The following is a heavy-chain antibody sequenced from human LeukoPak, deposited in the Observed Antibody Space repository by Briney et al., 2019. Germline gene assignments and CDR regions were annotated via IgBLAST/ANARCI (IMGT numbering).Heavy chain of an antibody. CDR3: AREAGNGYSPFEY. V-gene: IGHV4-34*01. Sequence: SETLSLTCAVYGGSFSGYYWSWIRQPPGKGLEWIGEINHSGSSNYNPSLKSGVTISVDTSKNQFSLKMRSVTAADTAVYYCAREAGNGYSPFEYWGQGTLVTVSS. D-gene: IGHD5-24*01. J-gene: IGHJ4*02. CDR1: GGSFSGYY. CDR2: INHSGSS.